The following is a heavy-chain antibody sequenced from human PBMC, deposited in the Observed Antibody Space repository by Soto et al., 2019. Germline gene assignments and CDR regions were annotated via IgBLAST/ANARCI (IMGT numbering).Heavy chain of an antibody. CDR2: AYYSGDT. J-gene: IGHJ5*02. CDR3: ARDRSTYGGGGTGEVKENWFDP. V-gene: IGHV4-59*01. D-gene: IGHD2-8*01. CDR1: GGSISRYY. Sequence: SETLSLTCSVSGGSISRYYWSWIRQPPGKGLEWIGYAYYSGDTGYNPSLQSRVTMAVDTSKNQVSLKLTSVTAADTAVYYCARDRSTYGGGGTGEVKENWFDPWGQGALDTVSS.